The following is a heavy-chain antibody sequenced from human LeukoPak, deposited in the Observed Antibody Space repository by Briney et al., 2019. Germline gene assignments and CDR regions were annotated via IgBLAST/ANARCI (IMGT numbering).Heavy chain of an antibody. CDR1: GGSFSGYY. CDR3: ARDGAVDILTGYGAFDI. J-gene: IGHJ3*02. CDR2: INHSGST. Sequence: SETLSLTCAVYGGSFSGYYWSWIRQPPGKGLEWIGEINHSGSTNYNPSLKSRVTISVDTFKNQFSLKLNSVSAADTAVYYCARDGAVDILTGYGAFDIWGQGTMVTVSS. V-gene: IGHV4-34*01. D-gene: IGHD3-9*01.